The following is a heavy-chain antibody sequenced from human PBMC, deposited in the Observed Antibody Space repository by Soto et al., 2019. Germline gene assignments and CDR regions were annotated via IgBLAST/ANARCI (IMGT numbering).Heavy chain of an antibody. J-gene: IGHJ4*02. Sequence: QPGGSLRLSCVASGFTFSNYAMHWVRQAPGKGLEWVAHISYDGSNEHYTDSVKGRFTISRDNSKNTLYLQMNSLRAEDTAVYYCARESRGYSYGYFDYWGQGTLVTVSS. CDR2: ISYDGSNE. CDR3: ARESRGYSYGYFDY. V-gene: IGHV3-30*03. D-gene: IGHD5-18*01. CDR1: GFTFSNYA.